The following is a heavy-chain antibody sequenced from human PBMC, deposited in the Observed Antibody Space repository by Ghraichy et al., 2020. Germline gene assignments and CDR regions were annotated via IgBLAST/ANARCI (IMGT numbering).Heavy chain of an antibody. D-gene: IGHD2-21*01. CDR1: GGSISSGDYY. J-gene: IGHJ5*02. CDR3: ASVIVVWFDP. CDR2: IYYSGST. V-gene: IGHV4-30-4*01. Sequence: SETLSLTCTVSGGSISSGDYYWSWIRQPPGKGPEWIGYIYYSGSTYYNPSLKSRVTISVDTSKNQFSLKLSSVTAADTAVYYCASVIVVWFDPWGQGTLVTVSS.